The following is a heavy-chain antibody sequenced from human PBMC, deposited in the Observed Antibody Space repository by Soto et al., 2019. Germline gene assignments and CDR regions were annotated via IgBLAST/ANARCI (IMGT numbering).Heavy chain of an antibody. CDR1: GYTFTGHY. D-gene: IGHD1-20*01. Sequence: ASVKVSCKASGYTFTGHYLHWLRQAPGQGLEWMGWINPNIGSTNYARKFQGWVTMTRDSSISTAYMELSRLRSDDTAVYYCARDLGITGTTPYYYGMDVWGQGTTVTVSS. CDR2: INPNIGST. V-gene: IGHV1-2*04. CDR3: ARDLGITGTTPYYYGMDV. J-gene: IGHJ6*02.